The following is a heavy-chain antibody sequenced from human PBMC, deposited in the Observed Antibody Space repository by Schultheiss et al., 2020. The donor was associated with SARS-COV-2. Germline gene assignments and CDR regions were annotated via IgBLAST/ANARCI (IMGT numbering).Heavy chain of an antibody. J-gene: IGHJ6*03. CDR2: IYTSGST. CDR3: ARDFRDRYYYYYMDV. Sequence: SQTLSLTCTVSGGSISSGSYYWSWIRQPAGKGLEWIGRIYTSGSTNYNPSLKSRVTISVDTSKNQFSLKLSSVTAADTAVYYCARDFRDRYYYYYMDVWGKGTTVTVSS. V-gene: IGHV4-61*02. CDR1: GGSISSGSYY.